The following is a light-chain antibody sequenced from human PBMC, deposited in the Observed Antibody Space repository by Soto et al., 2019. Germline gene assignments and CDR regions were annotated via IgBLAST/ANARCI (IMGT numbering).Light chain of an antibody. Sequence: ESVLTQSPGTLSLSPGERATLSCRASQSVSSSYLALYQQKPGQAPRLLIYGASRRATGLPDRFSGSGSGTDFTLTISRLEPEDFALYYCQQYCSSPRTFCHGTKLEI. V-gene: IGKV3-20*01. CDR1: QSVSSSY. J-gene: IGKJ1*01. CDR2: GAS. CDR3: QQYCSSPRT.